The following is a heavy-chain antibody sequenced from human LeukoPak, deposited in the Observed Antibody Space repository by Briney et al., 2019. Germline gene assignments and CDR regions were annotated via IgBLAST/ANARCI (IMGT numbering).Heavy chain of an antibody. CDR1: GGSLSGYY. V-gene: IGHV4-34*01. CDR2: INHSGST. J-gene: IGHJ4*02. Sequence: SETLSLTCAVYGGSLSGYYWSWIRQPPGKGLEWIGEINHSGSTNYNPSLKSRVTISVDTSKDQFSLKLSSVTAADTAVYYCARGGYDIAVAGTRKEYYFDYWGQGTLVTVSS. CDR3: ARGGYDIAVAGTRKEYYFDY. D-gene: IGHD6-19*01.